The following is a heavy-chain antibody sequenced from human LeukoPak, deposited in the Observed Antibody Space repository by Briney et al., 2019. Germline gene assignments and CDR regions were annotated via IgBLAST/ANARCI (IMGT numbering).Heavy chain of an antibody. V-gene: IGHV3-30*01. CDR1: GFTFSSYA. CDR3: ASFSRSSGG. CDR2: ISFDGSNK. Sequence: GGSLRLSCGASGFTFSSYAMHWVRQAPGQGLEGVAVISFDGSNKYYADSVKARFTISRDNSKNTLHWQMNRLRAEDTAGFNVASFSRSSGGWGQGTLVTVSS. D-gene: IGHD6-6*01. J-gene: IGHJ4*02.